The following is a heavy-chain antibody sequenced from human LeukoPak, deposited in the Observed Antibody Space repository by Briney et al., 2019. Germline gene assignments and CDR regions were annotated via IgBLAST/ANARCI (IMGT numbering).Heavy chain of an antibody. CDR3: ARDLKYYDFWSGYYTDY. D-gene: IGHD3-3*01. V-gene: IGHV3-64*01. CDR1: GFTFSSYA. J-gene: IGHJ4*02. CDR2: ISSNGGST. Sequence: PGGSLRLSCAASGFTFSSYAMHWVRQAPGKGLEYVSAISSNGGSTYYANSVKGRFTISRDNSKNTLYLQMNSLRAEDTAVYYCARDLKYYDFWSGYYTDYWGQGTLVTVSS.